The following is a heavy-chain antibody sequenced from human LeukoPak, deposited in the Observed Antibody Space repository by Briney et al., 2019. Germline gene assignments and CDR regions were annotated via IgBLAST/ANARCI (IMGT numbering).Heavy chain of an antibody. D-gene: IGHD3-22*01. J-gene: IGHJ4*02. Sequence: SVKVSCKASGGTFSSYAISWVRQAPGQGLERMGGIIPIFGTANYAQKFQGRVTITADESTSTAYMELSSLRSEDTAVYYCARVGYYDSSGYSDYWGQGTLVTVSS. CDR3: ARVGYYDSSGYSDY. CDR1: GGTFSSYA. V-gene: IGHV1-69*13. CDR2: IIPIFGTA.